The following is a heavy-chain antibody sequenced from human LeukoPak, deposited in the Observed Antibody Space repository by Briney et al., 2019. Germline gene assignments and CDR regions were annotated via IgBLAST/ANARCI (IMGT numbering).Heavy chain of an antibody. J-gene: IGHJ4*02. CDR1: GLTFSSHW. Sequence: GGSLRLSCAASGLTFSSHWMHWVRQTPGKGLEWVAVILYDGTNKYYADSVKGRFTISRDNYRKTLYLQMNSLRAEDTAVYFCAREGAATGDFDYWGQGILVTVSS. V-gene: IGHV3-30-3*01. CDR3: AREGAATGDFDY. CDR2: ILYDGTNK. D-gene: IGHD2-8*02.